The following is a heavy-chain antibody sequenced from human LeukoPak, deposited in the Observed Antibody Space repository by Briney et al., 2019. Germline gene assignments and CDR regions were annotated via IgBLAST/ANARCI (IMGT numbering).Heavy chain of an antibody. CDR2: IDGSTRTI. D-gene: IGHD4-23*01. CDR1: GFTFSTYS. J-gene: IGHJ4*02. V-gene: IGHV3-48*04. CDR3: AKDLDYGGKFIDH. Sequence: GGSLRLSCAASGFTFSTYSMNWVRQAPGKGLEWVSFIDGSTRTIFYADSVKGRFTISRDNAKNSLFLQMNSLRAEDTAVYYCAKDLDYGGKFIDHWGQGTLVIVSS.